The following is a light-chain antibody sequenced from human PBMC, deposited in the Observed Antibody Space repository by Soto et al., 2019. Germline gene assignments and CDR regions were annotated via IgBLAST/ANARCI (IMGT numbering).Light chain of an antibody. CDR1: QSISSPY. V-gene: IGKV3-20*01. CDR3: QQYDSWT. J-gene: IGKJ1*01. Sequence: EIVLTQSPGTLSLSPGERATLSCRASQSISSPYLAWYQQKPGQAPRLLIDGASSRATGVPDRFSGSGSGTDFPLTISRLEPEDFAVYYCQQYDSWTFGQGTKVEIK. CDR2: GAS.